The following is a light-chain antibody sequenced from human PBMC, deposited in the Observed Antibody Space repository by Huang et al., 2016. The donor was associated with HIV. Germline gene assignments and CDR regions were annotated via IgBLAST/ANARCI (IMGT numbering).Light chain of an antibody. V-gene: IGKV3-11*01. CDR3: QQRSNWPPA. Sequence: EIVLTQSPATLSLSPGERATLSCRASQSVSIYLAWYQQKPGQAPRLLIYDAYNRATGIPARFRGSGSGTDFTLTISSLEPEDFAVYYCQQRSNWPPAFGQGTRLEIK. J-gene: IGKJ5*01. CDR1: QSVSIY. CDR2: DAY.